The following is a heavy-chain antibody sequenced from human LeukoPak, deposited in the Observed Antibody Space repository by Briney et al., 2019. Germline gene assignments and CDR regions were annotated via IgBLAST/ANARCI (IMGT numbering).Heavy chain of an antibody. V-gene: IGHV1-18*01. J-gene: IGHJ4*02. CDR1: GYTFTSHG. Sequence: ASVKVSCKASGYTFTSHGISWVRQAPGQGLEWMGWISAYNGNTNYAQKLQGRVTMTTDTSTSTAYMELRSLRSDDTAVYYCAKLSSGIQLWLRGYFDYWGQGTLVTVSS. CDR2: ISAYNGNT. CDR3: AKLSSGIQLWLRGYFDY. D-gene: IGHD5-18*01.